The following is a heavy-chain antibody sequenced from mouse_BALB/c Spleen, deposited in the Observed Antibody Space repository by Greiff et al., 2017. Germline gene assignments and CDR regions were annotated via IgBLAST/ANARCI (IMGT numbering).Heavy chain of an antibody. V-gene: IGHV14-3*02. CDR3: ARGDYDALDY. CDR1: GFNIKDTY. Sequence: EVQRVESGAELVKPGASVKLSCTASGFNIKDTYMHWVKQRPEQGLEWIGRIDPANGNTKYDPKFQGKATITADTSSNTAYLQLSSLTSEDTAVYYCARGDYDALDYWGQGTTLTVSS. CDR2: IDPANGNT. J-gene: IGHJ2*01. D-gene: IGHD2-4*01.